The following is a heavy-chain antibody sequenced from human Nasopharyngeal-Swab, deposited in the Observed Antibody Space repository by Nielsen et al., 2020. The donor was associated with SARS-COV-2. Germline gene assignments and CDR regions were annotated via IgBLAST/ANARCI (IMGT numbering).Heavy chain of an antibody. V-gene: IGHV1-69*13. J-gene: IGHJ6*02. Sequence: SVKVSCKASGSTFSSYAISWVRQAPGQGLEWMGGIIPIFGTANYAQKFQGRVTITADESTSTAYMELSSLRSEDTAVYYCARISAAPPPYYGMDVWGQGTTVTVSS. CDR3: ARISAAPPPYYGMDV. D-gene: IGHD6-13*01. CDR1: GSTFSSYA. CDR2: IIPIFGTA.